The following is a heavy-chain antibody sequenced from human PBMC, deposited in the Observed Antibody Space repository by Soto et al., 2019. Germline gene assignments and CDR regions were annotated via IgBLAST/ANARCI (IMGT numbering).Heavy chain of an antibody. CDR1: GGTFSSYP. CDR3: ARDLIRRGTTVTITYYYYYGMDV. V-gene: IGHV1-69*12. D-gene: IGHD4-4*01. Sequence: QVQLVQSGAEVKKPGSSVKVSCKASGGTFSSYPISWVRQAPGQGLEWMGGIIPIFGTANYAQKFQGRVTITADESTSTAYMELSSLRSEDTAVYYCARDLIRRGTTVTITYYYYYGMDVWGQGTTVTVSS. J-gene: IGHJ6*02. CDR2: IIPIFGTA.